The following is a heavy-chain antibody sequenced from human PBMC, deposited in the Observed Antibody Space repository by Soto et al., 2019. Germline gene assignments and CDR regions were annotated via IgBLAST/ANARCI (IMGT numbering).Heavy chain of an antibody. Sequence: DVQLVESGGGLIQPGGSLRLSCEAFGLTVSGKKYMAWVRQAPGKGLEWVSGVYDTDGTYYADSVKGRFTSSRDSSKTMVYLQMNSLRPDDTAVYYCASCRLQEHAYDIWGLGTTVTVSS. CDR2: VYDTDGT. CDR1: GLTVSGKKY. V-gene: IGHV3-53*01. J-gene: IGHJ3*02. CDR3: ASCRLQEHAYDI. D-gene: IGHD4-4*01.